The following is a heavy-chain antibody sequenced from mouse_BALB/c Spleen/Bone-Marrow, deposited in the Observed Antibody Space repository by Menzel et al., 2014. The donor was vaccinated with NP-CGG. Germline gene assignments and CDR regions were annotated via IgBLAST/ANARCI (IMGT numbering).Heavy chain of an antibody. V-gene: IGHV1-18*01. CDR1: GYTLTEYT. CDR2: INPINGGT. D-gene: IGHD2-4*01. CDR3: ARWITTDYYAMDY. J-gene: IGHJ4*01. Sequence: VQLQQSGPELVKPGASVKISCKASGYTLTEYTMHWVKQSHGKSLERIGGINPINGGTRYNQKFKGKATLTVDKSSSTAYMELRSLTSEDSAVYYCARWITTDYYAMDYWGQGTSVTVSS.